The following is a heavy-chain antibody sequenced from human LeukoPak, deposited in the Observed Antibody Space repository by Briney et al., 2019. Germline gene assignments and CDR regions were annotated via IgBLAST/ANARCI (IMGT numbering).Heavy chain of an antibody. Sequence: SETLSLTCTVSGGSISSYYWSWIRQPPRKGLEWIGYIYYSGSTNYNPSLKSRVTISVDMSKNQFSLKLSSVTAADTAVYYCARPLSRGSDDAFDIWGQGTMVTVSS. CDR3: ARPLSRGSDDAFDI. CDR1: GGSISSYY. J-gene: IGHJ3*02. V-gene: IGHV4-59*08. D-gene: IGHD2-15*01. CDR2: IYYSGST.